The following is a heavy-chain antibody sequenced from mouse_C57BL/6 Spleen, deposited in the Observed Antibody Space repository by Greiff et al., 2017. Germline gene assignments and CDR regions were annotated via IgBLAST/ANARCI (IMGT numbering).Heavy chain of an antibody. D-gene: IGHD2-12*01. CDR3: ARGYSVAWFAY. CDR1: EFTFSSYA. V-gene: IGHV5-4*03. CDR2: ISDGGSYT. J-gene: IGHJ3*01. Sequence: EVKLMESGGGLVKPGGSLKLSCAASEFTFSSYAMSWVRQTPEKRLEWVATISDGGSYTYYPDNVKGRFTISRDNAKNNLYLQMSHLKSEDTAMYYCARGYSVAWFAYWGQGTLVTVSA.